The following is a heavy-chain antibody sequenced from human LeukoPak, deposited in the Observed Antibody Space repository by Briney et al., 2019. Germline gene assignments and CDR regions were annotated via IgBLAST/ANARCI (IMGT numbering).Heavy chain of an antibody. CDR3: ARGHFSRLSTLDS. D-gene: IGHD2/OR15-2a*01. CDR2: ISDGGTTI. J-gene: IGHJ4*02. Sequence: GGSLRLSCAASGFTFSTYSMNWVRQAPGKGLEWVSYISDGGTTIYIADSVQGRFTISRDNARDSLFLQMKSLRAEDTAVYYCARGHFSRLSTLDSWGQGTLVTVSS. CDR1: GFTFSTYS. V-gene: IGHV3-48*04.